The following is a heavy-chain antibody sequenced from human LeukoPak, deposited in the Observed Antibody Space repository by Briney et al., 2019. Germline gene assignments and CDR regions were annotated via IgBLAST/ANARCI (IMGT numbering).Heavy chain of an antibody. D-gene: IGHD2-2*01. CDR3: AVGNCPTTSCYPGVAFDI. V-gene: IGHV4-4*07. CDR1: GGSISSYF. Sequence: SETLSLTCTVSGGSISSYFWSWIRQPAGKGLERIGRFYVSGSTNYNPSLQSRVTISVDTSKNQFSLKLTSVTAADTAVYYCAVGNCPTTSCYPGVAFDIWGQGTMVTVSS. CDR2: FYVSGST. J-gene: IGHJ3*02.